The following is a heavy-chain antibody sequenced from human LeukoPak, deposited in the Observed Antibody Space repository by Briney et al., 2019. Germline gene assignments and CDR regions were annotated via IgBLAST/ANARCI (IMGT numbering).Heavy chain of an antibody. Sequence: SETLSLTCAVYGGSFSGYYWSWIRQPPGKGLEWIGEINHSGSTNYNPSLKSRVTISVDTSKNQFSLRLSSVTAADTAVYYCARYRLGFDYWGQGTLVTVSS. CDR3: ARYRLGFDY. CDR2: INHSGST. D-gene: IGHD3-16*01. J-gene: IGHJ4*02. V-gene: IGHV4-34*01. CDR1: GGSFSGYY.